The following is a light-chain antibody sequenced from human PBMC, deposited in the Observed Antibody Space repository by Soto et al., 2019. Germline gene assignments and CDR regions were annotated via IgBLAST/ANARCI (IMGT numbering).Light chain of an antibody. CDR3: QQYNNWPPSIT. CDR2: GAS. J-gene: IGKJ5*01. V-gene: IGKV3-15*01. Sequence: IVMTQSPAPLSVSPGERAPLSCRARQRVSSNLAWYQQNPGQAPRLLIYGASTRATGIPARFNGSGSGTEFTLTIRGLQSEDCAVYYCQQYNNWPPSITFGQGTRLEIK. CDR1: QRVSSN.